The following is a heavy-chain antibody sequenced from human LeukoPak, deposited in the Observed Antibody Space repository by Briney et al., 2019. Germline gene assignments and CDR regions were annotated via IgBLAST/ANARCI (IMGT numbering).Heavy chain of an antibody. CDR2: IWYDGSNK. D-gene: IGHD3-22*01. Sequence: TGGSLRLSCAASGFTFSNYGMHWVRQAPGKGLEWVAVIWYDGSNKYYADSVKGRFTISRDNSKNTLYLQMNSLGAEDTAVYYCAREGDSSGYYSSPFDYWGQGTLVTVSS. CDR1: GFTFSNYG. J-gene: IGHJ4*02. V-gene: IGHV3-33*01. CDR3: AREGDSSGYYSSPFDY.